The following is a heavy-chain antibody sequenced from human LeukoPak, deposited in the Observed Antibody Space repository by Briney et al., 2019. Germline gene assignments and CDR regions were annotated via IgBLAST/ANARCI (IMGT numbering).Heavy chain of an antibody. J-gene: IGHJ4*02. CDR1: GFTFSSYG. CDR2: ISHDGSDK. Sequence: HAGGSLRLSCAASGFTFSSYGMHWVRQAPGKGLEWVAVISHDGSDKYYADSVKGRFTISRDNSKNTLYLQMNSLRAEDTAVYYCAKDRSSSWSIDYWGQGTLVTVSS. D-gene: IGHD6-13*01. V-gene: IGHV3-30*18. CDR3: AKDRSSSWSIDY.